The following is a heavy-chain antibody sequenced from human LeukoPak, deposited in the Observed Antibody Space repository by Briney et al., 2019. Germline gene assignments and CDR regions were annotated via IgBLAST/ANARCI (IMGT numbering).Heavy chain of an antibody. J-gene: IGHJ6*02. Sequence: GGSLRLSCAASGFSVSSNYMSWVRQAPGKGLEWVSFMYSGGSTYYADSVKGRFTISRDNSKNTLYLQMNSLRAEDTAVYYCARVPNYDFWSGYYGMDVWGQGTTVTVSS. CDR1: GFSVSSNY. D-gene: IGHD3-3*01. CDR2: MYSGGST. CDR3: ARVPNYDFWSGYYGMDV. V-gene: IGHV3-66*01.